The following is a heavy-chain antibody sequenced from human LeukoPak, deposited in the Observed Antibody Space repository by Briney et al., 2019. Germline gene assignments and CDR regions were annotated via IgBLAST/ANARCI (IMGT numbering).Heavy chain of an antibody. CDR3: AKDRGSMFGGFIIYFDY. D-gene: IGHD3-10*01. V-gene: IGHV3-23*01. CDR1: GFTFDDYG. CDR2: ISGSGGST. Sequence: GGSLRLSCAASGFTFDDYGMSWVRQAPGKGPEWVSAISGSGGSTYYADSVKGRFTISRDNSKNTLYLQMNSLRAEDTAVYYCAKDRGSMFGGFIIYFDYWGQGTLVTVPS. J-gene: IGHJ4*02.